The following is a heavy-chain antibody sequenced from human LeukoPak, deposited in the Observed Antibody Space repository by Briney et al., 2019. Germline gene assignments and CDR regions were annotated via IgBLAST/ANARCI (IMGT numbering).Heavy chain of an antibody. CDR2: IYYSGST. CDR3: ARLAEYYDYVWGSYRYYFDY. D-gene: IGHD3-16*01. J-gene: IGHJ4*02. Sequence: SETLSLTCTVSGGSISSYYWGWIRQPPGKGLEWIGSIYYSGSTYYNPSLKSRVTISVDTSKNQFSLKLSSVTAADTAVYYCARLAEYYDYVWGSYRYYFDYWGQGTLVTVSS. V-gene: IGHV4-39*01. CDR1: GGSISSYY.